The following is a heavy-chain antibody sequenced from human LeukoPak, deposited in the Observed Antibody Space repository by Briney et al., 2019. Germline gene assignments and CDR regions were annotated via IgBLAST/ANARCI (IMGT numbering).Heavy chain of an antibody. V-gene: IGHV3-48*03. CDR3: ARVLGYSGYDLAY. CDR1: GFTLSSDD. J-gene: IGHJ4*02. CDR2: IGDGGTTI. Sequence: GGSLRLSCAASGFTLSSDDMNWVRQAPWKGLEWVSHIGDGGTTITYADSVRGRFTVSGDNAKNSLYLQMSSLRVEDTAVYYCARVLGYSGYDLAYWGQGTLVTVSS. D-gene: IGHD5-12*01.